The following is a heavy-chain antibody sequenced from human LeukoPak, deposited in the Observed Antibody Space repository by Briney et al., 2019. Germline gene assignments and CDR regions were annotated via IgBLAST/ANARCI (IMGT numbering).Heavy chain of an antibody. CDR2: IKSKTDGGTT. D-gene: IGHD6-19*01. V-gene: IGHV3-15*01. J-gene: IGHJ4*02. CDR3: TTGFPTAVAGTGFDY. CDR1: GFTFSNAW. Sequence: PGGSLRLSCAASGFTFSNAWMSWVRQAPGKGLEWVGRIKSKTDGGTTDYAAPVKGRFTISRDDSKNTLYLQMNSLKTEDTAVYYCTTGFPTAVAGTGFDYWGQGTLVTVSS.